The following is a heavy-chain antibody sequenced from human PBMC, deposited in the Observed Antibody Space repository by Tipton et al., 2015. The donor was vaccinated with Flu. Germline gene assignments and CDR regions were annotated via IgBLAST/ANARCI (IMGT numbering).Heavy chain of an antibody. D-gene: IGHD4-11*01. CDR2: IDDGGNT. CDR1: GESFSGHH. J-gene: IGHJ5*02. V-gene: IGHV4-34*01. Sequence: TLSLTCAVYGESFSGHHWSWIRQPPGKGLEWIGEIDDGGNTNHNPSLKSRVTISVDSSKNQFSLKLTSVTAADTAVYYCARRDYSNYVSDPKNWFDPWGPGTLVTVSS. CDR3: ARRDYSNYVSDPKNWFDP.